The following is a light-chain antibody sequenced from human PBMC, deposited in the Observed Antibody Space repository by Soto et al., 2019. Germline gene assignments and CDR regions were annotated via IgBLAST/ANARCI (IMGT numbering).Light chain of an antibody. CDR2: GAS. J-gene: IGKJ1*01. CDR3: QQYDKWPRT. Sequence: EVLMTQSPATLSVSPGERATLSCRASQSVSRKLAWYQQTRGQAPRXLIYGASTRATGVPARFSGSGSGTELTITISNLQSEDFEVYHCQQYDKWPRTFGQGTKVDIK. CDR1: QSVSRK. V-gene: IGKV3-15*01.